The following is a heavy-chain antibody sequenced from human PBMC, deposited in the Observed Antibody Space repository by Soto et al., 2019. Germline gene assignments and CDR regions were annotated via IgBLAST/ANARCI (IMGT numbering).Heavy chain of an antibody. CDR1: GYTFTSYG. CDR2: ISAYNGNT. Sequence: QVQLVQSGAEVKKPGASVKVSCKASGYTFTSYGISWVRQAPGQGLEWMGWISAYNGNTNYAQKLRGRVTMTTDTSTSTAYMELRCLRSDDTAVYYCVRDPSYVPNGGWFDPWGQGTLVTVSS. J-gene: IGHJ5*02. V-gene: IGHV1-18*01. CDR3: VRDPSYVPNGGWFDP. D-gene: IGHD3-16*01.